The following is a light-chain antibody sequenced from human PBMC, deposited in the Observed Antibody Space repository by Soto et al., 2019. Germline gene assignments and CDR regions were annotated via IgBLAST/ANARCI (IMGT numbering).Light chain of an antibody. CDR2: GAS. CDR1: QSVSSNS. CDR3: QQFGGSPPSWT. J-gene: IGKJ1*01. V-gene: IGKV3-20*01. Sequence: ESVLTQSPGTLSLSPGERATLSCRASQSVSSNSLAWYQQKPGQAPRLLIYGASSRATRTPDRFSGSGSGTDFTLTISRLEPEDFAVYYCQQFGGSPPSWTFGQGTKVEI.